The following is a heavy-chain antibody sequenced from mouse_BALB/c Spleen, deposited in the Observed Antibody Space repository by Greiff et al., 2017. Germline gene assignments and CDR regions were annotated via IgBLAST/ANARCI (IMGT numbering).Heavy chain of an antibody. V-gene: IGHV14-3*02. Sequence: VQLQQSGAELVKPGASVKLSCTASGFNIKDTYMHWVKQRPEQGLEWIGRIDPANGNTKYDPKFQGKATITADTSSNTAYLQLSSLTSEDTAVYYCARGPYYYGSSYYFDYWGQGTTLTVSS. CDR1: GFNIKDTY. D-gene: IGHD1-1*01. CDR3: ARGPYYYGSSYYFDY. CDR2: IDPANGNT. J-gene: IGHJ2*01.